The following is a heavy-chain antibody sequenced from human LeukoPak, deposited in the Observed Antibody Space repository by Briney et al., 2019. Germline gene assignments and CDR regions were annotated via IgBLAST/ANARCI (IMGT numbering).Heavy chain of an antibody. CDR3: AKDARGGYVV. V-gene: IGHV3-7*03. CDR2: IKQDGSDK. J-gene: IGHJ4*02. D-gene: IGHD5-12*01. Sequence: GGSLRLSCEVSGFTFSSYWMNWVRQAPGKGLEWVANIKQDGSDKYYVDSVKGRFTISRDNAKNSLYLQMNSLRAEDTALYYCAKDARGGYVVWGQGTLVTVSS. CDR1: GFTFSSYW.